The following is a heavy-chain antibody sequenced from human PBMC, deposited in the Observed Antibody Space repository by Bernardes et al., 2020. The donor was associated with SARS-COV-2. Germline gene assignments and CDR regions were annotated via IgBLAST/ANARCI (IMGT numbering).Heavy chain of an antibody. CDR2: ISRSGDST. Sequence: GGSLRLSCAASGFTFHNYAMNWVRQAPGKGLEWVSAISRSGDSTYYAGSVKGRFTISRDNSKKKLYLQMNTLRAEDTAVYYCAKDGSRTGSADPFDIWGQGTMVTVSS. D-gene: IGHD2-8*02. CDR1: GFTFHNYA. CDR3: AKDGSRTGSADPFDI. J-gene: IGHJ3*02. V-gene: IGHV3-23*01.